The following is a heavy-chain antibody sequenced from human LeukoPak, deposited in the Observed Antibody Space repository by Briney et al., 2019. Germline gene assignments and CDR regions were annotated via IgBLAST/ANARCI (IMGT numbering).Heavy chain of an antibody. D-gene: IGHD6-19*01. Sequence: SVKVSCKASGGTFSSYAISWVRQAPGQGLEWMGGIIPIFGTANYAQKFQGRVTITADESTSTAYMELSSLRSEDTAVYYCARTVSADGYSSGWQAARACYYYMDVWGKGTTVTVSS. CDR3: ARTVSADGYSSGWQAARACYYYMDV. CDR1: GGTFSSYA. J-gene: IGHJ6*03. CDR2: IIPIFGTA. V-gene: IGHV1-69*01.